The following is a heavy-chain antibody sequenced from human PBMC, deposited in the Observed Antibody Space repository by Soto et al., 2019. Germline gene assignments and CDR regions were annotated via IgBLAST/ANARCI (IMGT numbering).Heavy chain of an antibody. CDR3: ARGTPLRYFDWLLRVNAFDI. CDR2: IYYSGST. Sequence: XATLSLAFTVSGGSISSYYGSWIRQPPGKGLEWIGYIYYSGSTNYNPSLKSRVTISVDTSKNQFPLKLSSVTAADTAVYYCARGTPLRYFDWLLRVNAFDIWGQGTMVTVSS. J-gene: IGHJ3*02. D-gene: IGHD3-9*01. V-gene: IGHV4-59*01. CDR1: GGSISSYY.